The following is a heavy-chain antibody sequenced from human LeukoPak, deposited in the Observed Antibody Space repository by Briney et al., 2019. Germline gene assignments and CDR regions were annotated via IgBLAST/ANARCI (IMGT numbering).Heavy chain of an antibody. J-gene: IGHJ4*02. Sequence: PGGSLRLSCAASGFTFSSYAMSWVRQAPGKGLEWVSGISGSATRIFYADSVKGRFTISRDNSKNTLYVQMNSLRADDTAVYYCAKYYYASSDRGDFDYWGQGTLVTVSS. D-gene: IGHD3-22*01. V-gene: IGHV3-23*01. CDR2: ISGSATRI. CDR3: AKYYYASSDRGDFDY. CDR1: GFTFSSYA.